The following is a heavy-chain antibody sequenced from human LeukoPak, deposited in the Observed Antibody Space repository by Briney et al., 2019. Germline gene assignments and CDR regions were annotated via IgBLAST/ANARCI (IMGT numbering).Heavy chain of an antibody. D-gene: IGHD5-18*01. J-gene: IGHJ4*02. Sequence: SETLSLTCAVYGGSFSGYYWSWIRQPPGKGLEWIGEINHSGSTNYNPSLKSRVTISVDTSKNQFSLKLSSVTAADTAVYYCATRYSYGRGYFDNWGQGTLVTVSS. CDR2: INHSGST. CDR3: ATRYSYGRGYFDN. CDR1: GGSFSGYY. V-gene: IGHV4-34*01.